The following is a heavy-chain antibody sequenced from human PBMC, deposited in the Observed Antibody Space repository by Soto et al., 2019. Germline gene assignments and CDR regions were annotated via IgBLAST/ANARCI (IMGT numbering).Heavy chain of an antibody. V-gene: IGHV3-48*02. CDR3: ARTYSSGWYGFDY. CDR2: ISSSSSTI. CDR1: GFTFSSYS. D-gene: IGHD6-19*01. Sequence: EVQLVESGGGLVQPGGSLRLSCAASGFTFSSYSMNWVRQAPGKGLEWVSYISSSSSTIYYADSVKGRFTISRDNAKNSLYLQINSLRDEDTAVYYCARTYSSGWYGFDYWGQGTLVTVSS. J-gene: IGHJ4*02.